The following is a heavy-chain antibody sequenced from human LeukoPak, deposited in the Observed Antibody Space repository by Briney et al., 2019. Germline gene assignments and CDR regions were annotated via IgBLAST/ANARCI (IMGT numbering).Heavy chain of an antibody. V-gene: IGHV3-23*01. CDR1: GFTFSSYA. Sequence: GGSLRLSCAASGFTFSSYAMSWVRQAPGKGLEWVSAISGSGGSTYYADSVKGRFTISRDNSKNTLYLQMNSLRAEDTAVYYCAKLAGYYDSSGYYAEYFQHWGQGTLVTVSS. CDR2: ISGSGGST. CDR3: AKLAGYYDSSGYYAEYFQH. D-gene: IGHD3-22*01. J-gene: IGHJ1*01.